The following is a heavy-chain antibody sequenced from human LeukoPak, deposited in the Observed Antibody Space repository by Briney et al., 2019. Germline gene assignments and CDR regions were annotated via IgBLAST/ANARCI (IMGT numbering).Heavy chain of an antibody. Sequence: GGSLRLSCAASGFTFSSYWMHWVRQAPGEGLVWVSRINSDGSSTSYADSVKGRFTISRDNAKNTLYLQMNSLRAEDTAVYYCARDPGIAVAGTLDYWGQGTLVTVSS. CDR3: ARDPGIAVAGTLDY. V-gene: IGHV3-74*01. CDR2: INSDGSST. D-gene: IGHD6-19*01. J-gene: IGHJ4*02. CDR1: GFTFSSYW.